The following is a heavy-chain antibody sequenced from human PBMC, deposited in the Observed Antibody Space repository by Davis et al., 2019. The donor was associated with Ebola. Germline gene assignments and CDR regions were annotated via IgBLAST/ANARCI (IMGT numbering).Heavy chain of an antibody. CDR1: GFTFNFYV. Sequence: GGSLRLSCAGSGFTFNFYVMSWVRQAPGKGLEWVSAIDGGDGSTYYADSVKGRFTISRDNSKNTLYLQMDSLRSEDTAIYYCARDKYSGVGMDVWGQGTTVTVSS. D-gene: IGHD5-12*01. J-gene: IGHJ6*02. CDR2: IDGGDGST. CDR3: ARDKYSGVGMDV. V-gene: IGHV3-23*01.